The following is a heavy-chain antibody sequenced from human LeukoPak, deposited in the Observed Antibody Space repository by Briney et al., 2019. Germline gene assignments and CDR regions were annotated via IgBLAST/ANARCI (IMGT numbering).Heavy chain of an antibody. Sequence: GGSLRLSCAASGFSSSGHAMHWVRQAPGKGLEWVAVISYDGSNNYFADSVKGRFTVSRDNSKSTLYLQMNSLRTEDTAVYYCARDASPLIAARRGFDHWGQGTLVTVSS. V-gene: IGHV3-30-3*01. CDR1: GFSSSGHA. CDR3: ARDASPLIAARRGFDH. CDR2: ISYDGSNN. D-gene: IGHD6-6*01. J-gene: IGHJ4*02.